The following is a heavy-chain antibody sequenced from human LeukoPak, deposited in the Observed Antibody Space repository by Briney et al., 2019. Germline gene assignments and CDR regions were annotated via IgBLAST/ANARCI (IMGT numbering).Heavy chain of an antibody. D-gene: IGHD2-15*01. CDR3: ARGCGYCSGGSCFSTH. V-gene: IGHV4-34*01. J-gene: IGHJ4*02. CDR1: GGSFSGYY. CDR2: INHRGST. Sequence: SETLSLTCGVYGGSFSGYYWSWIRQPPGKGLEWIGEINHRGSTTYNPSLKSRVTISVDASKNQFSLKLSSVTAADTAVYYCARGCGYCSGGSCFSTHWGQGTLVTVST.